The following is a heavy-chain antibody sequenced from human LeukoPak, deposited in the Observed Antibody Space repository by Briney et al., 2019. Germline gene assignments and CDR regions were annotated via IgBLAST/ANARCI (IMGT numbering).Heavy chain of an antibody. CDR3: ARGRGFDS. J-gene: IGHJ4*02. CDR1: ELSFSNYW. V-gene: IGHV3-7*01. D-gene: IGHD3-10*01. Sequence: RGSLKLSCQPSELSFSNYWMSWVRKPPGKGLEWVANIKQDGSEKYYVDSVKGRFTISRDNAKNSLYLQMNSLRAEDTAVYYCARGRGFDSWGLGTPIIVSS. CDR2: IKQDGSEK.